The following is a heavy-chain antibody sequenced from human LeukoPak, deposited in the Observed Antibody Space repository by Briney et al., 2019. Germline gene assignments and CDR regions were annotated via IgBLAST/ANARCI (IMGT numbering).Heavy chain of an antibody. Sequence: PSETLTLTCTVSGGSLHNYYWTWLRQPPGRGLEWLRHIYYSGSTFFNPPLKSRVSISVDKSKNQFALRLRPVTAADPAVYYCARQAWLLDYLGQGTLGTGAS. D-gene: IGHD5-12*01. CDR3: ARQAWLLDY. J-gene: IGHJ4*02. V-gene: IGHV4-59*08. CDR1: GGSLHNYY. CDR2: IYYSGST.